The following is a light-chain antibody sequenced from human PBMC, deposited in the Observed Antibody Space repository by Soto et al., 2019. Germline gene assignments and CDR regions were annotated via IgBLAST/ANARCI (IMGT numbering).Light chain of an antibody. Sequence: EIVMTQSPATLSVSPGERATLSCRASQSVSSKLAWYQQKPGQAPRLLIYGASTRATGIPARISGSGSGTEFTLTISSLQSEDFAVYYCQQYNNWPPKTFGQGTKLEIK. V-gene: IGKV3-15*01. CDR3: QQYNNWPPKT. J-gene: IGKJ2*01. CDR1: QSVSSK. CDR2: GAS.